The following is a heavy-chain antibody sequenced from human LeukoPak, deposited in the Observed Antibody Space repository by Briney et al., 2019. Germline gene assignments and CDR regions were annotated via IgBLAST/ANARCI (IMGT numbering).Heavy chain of an antibody. CDR2: IYYSGST. CDR1: GGSISSSSYY. Sequence: SETLSLTCTVSGGSISSSSYYWGWIRQPPGKGLEWIGSIYYSGSTHYNPSLKSRVTISVDTSKNQFSLKLSSVTAADTAVYCCARLGIGLLDYWGQGTLVTVSS. D-gene: IGHD2-21*02. CDR3: ARLGIGLLDY. J-gene: IGHJ4*02. V-gene: IGHV4-39*01.